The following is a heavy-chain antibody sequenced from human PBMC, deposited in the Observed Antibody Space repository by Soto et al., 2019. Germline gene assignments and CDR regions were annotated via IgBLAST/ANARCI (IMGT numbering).Heavy chain of an antibody. V-gene: IGHV4-59*02. CDR3: ARFHCSSTSCYGPGYYYYYYMDV. Sequence: PSETLSLTCTVSGGSVSSYYWSWIRQPPGKGLEWIGYIYYSGSTRYSPSFQGQVTISADKSISTAYLQWSSLKASDTAMYYCARFHCSSTSCYGPGYYYYYYMDVWGKGTTVTVSS. J-gene: IGHJ6*03. D-gene: IGHD2-2*01. CDR1: GGSVSSYY. CDR2: IYYSGST.